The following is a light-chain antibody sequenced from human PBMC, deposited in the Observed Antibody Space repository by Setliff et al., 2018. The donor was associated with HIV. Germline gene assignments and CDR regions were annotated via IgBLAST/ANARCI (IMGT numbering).Light chain of an antibody. CDR2: DVS. CDR1: SSDVGSHDF. V-gene: IGLV2-14*03. J-gene: IGLJ1*01. Sequence: QSALIQPASVSGSPGQSVTVSCTGTSSDVGSHDFVSWYQQLPGKAPKLVIYDVSDRPSGVSHRFSGSKSGNTASLTISGLQSEDEADYYCASYRPNDLGVFGTGTKVTVL. CDR3: ASYRPNDLGV.